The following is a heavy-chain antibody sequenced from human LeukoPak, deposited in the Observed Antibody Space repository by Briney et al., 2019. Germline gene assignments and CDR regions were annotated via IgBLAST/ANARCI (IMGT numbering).Heavy chain of an antibody. CDR1: GFTVSSNY. D-gene: IGHD1-26*01. V-gene: IGHV3-30*18. Sequence: PGGSLRLSCAASGFTVSSNYMSWVRQAPGKGLEWVAVISYDGSNKYYADSVKGRFTISRDNSKNTLYLQMNSLRAEDTAVYYCAKDGERVAVQYYFDYWGQGTLVTVSS. CDR3: AKDGERVAVQYYFDY. J-gene: IGHJ4*02. CDR2: ISYDGSNK.